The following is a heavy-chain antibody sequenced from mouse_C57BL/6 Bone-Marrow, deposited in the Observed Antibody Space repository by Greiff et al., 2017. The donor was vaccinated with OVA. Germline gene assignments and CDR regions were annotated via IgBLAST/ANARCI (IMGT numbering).Heavy chain of an antibody. V-gene: IGHV5-12*01. CDR3: ARHTPYYIPYWYFDV. Sequence: EVMLVESGGGLVQPGGSLKLSCAASGFTFSDYYMYWVRQTPEKRLEWVAYISNGGGSTYYPDTVKGRFTISRDNAKNTLYLQMSRLKSEDTAMYYCARHTPYYIPYWYFDVWGTGTTVTVSS. CDR2: ISNGGGST. CDR1: GFTFSDYY. J-gene: IGHJ1*03. D-gene: IGHD2-12*01.